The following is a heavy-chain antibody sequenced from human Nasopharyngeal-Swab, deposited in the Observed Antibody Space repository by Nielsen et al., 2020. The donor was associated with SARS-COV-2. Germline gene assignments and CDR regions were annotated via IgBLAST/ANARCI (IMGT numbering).Heavy chain of an antibody. CDR2: INTNTGNP. Sequence: ASVKVSCKASGYTFTSYTMNWVRRAPGQGLEWMGWINTNTGNPTYAQGFTGRFVFSLDTSVSTAYLQISSLKAEDTAVYYCAREGRGKYDYVWGSYPRAFDIWGQGTMVTVSS. J-gene: IGHJ3*02. CDR3: AREGRGKYDYVWGSYPRAFDI. V-gene: IGHV7-4-1*02. CDR1: GYTFTSYT. D-gene: IGHD3-16*01.